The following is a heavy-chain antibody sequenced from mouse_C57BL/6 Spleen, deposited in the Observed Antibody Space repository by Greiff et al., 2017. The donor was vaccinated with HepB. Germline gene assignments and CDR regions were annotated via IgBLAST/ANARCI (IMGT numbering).Heavy chain of an antibody. Sequence: QVQLQQPGAELVKPGASVKLSCKASGYTFTSYWMHWVKQRPGQGLEWIGMIHPNSGSTNYNEKFKSKATLTVDKSSSTAYMQLSSLTSEDSAVYYCAAYDYDGGSYWYFDVWGTGTTVTVSS. CDR1: GYTFTSYW. V-gene: IGHV1-64*01. D-gene: IGHD2-4*01. J-gene: IGHJ1*03. CDR3: AAYDYDGGSYWYFDV. CDR2: IHPNSGST.